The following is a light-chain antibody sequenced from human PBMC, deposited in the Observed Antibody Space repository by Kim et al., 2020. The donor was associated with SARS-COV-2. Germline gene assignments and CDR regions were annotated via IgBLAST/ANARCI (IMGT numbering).Light chain of an antibody. J-gene: IGKJ2*01. CDR2: DAS. Sequence: PGERATLSCRASQSVSRNYLAWYQQRPGQAPRILVYDASTRAAGTPDRFSGSGSRTDFTLTISRLEPEDFAVYFCLQYGNSPYTFGQGTKLEI. V-gene: IGKV3-20*01. CDR1: QSVSRNY. CDR3: LQYGNSPYT.